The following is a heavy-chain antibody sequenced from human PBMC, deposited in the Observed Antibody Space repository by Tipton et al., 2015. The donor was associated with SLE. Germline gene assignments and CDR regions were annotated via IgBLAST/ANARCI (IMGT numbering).Heavy chain of an antibody. J-gene: IGHJ3*02. CDR2: ISYDGSNK. CDR3: ARYMGSSSDAFDI. Sequence: SLRLSCAASGFTFSSYGMHWVRQAPGKGLEWVAVISYDGSNKYYADSVKGRFTISRDNSKNTLYLQMNSLRAEDTAVYYCARYMGSSSDAFDIWGQGTMVTVSS. V-gene: IGHV3-30*03. D-gene: IGHD6-13*01. CDR1: GFTFSSYG.